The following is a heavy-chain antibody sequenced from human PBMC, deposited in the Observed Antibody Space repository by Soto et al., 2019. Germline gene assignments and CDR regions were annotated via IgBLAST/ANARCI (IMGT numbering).Heavy chain of an antibody. V-gene: IGHV3-23*01. CDR3: AKGASGYYYYGMDV. D-gene: IGHD3-10*01. J-gene: IGHJ6*02. Sequence: EVQLLESGGGLVQPGGSLRLSCAASGFTFSNYAMSWVRQAPGKGLEWVSAISGSGGSTYYADSVKGRFTISRDNSKNTLYLQMISLRAEDTAVYYCAKGASGYYYYGMDVWGQGTTVTVSS. CDR1: GFTFSNYA. CDR2: ISGSGGST.